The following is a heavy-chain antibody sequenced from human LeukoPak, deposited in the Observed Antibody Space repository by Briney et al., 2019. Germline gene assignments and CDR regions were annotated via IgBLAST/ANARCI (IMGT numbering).Heavy chain of an antibody. J-gene: IGHJ6*02. D-gene: IGHD2-2*01. V-gene: IGHV4-34*01. CDR2: INHSGST. CDR1: GGSFSGYY. Sequence: PSETLSLTCAVYGGSFSGYYWSWIRQPPGKGLEWIGEINHSGSTNYNPSLKSRVTISVDTSKNQFSLKLSSVTAADTAEYYCARRRYCSSATCAIGGMDVWGQGTTVIVSS. CDR3: ARRRYCSSATCAIGGMDV.